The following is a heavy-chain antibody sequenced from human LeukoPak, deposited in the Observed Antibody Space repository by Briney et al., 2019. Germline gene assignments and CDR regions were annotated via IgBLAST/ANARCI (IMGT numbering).Heavy chain of an antibody. V-gene: IGHV3-11*01. CDR1: GFTFSDYY. CDR2: ISSSGSTI. CDR3: ARDQYDILTGYCVPFDY. Sequence: GGSLRLSCAASGFTFSDYYMSWIRQAPGKGLEWVSYISSSGSTIYYADSVKGRFTISRDNAKNSLYLQMNSLRAEDTAVYYCARDQYDILTGYCVPFDYWGQGTLVTVSS. D-gene: IGHD3-9*01. J-gene: IGHJ4*02.